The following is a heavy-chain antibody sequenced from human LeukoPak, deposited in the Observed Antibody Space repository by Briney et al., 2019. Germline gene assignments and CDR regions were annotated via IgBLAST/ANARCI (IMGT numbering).Heavy chain of an antibody. CDR2: INSDGSST. D-gene: IGHD3-10*01. Sequence: PGGSLRLSCAAPGFTFSTYWMHWVRQAPGKGLVWVSRINSDGSSTGYADSVKGRFTISRDNAKNTLYLQLNSLRAEDTAVYYCARDRAVFDYWGQGTLVTVSS. J-gene: IGHJ4*02. V-gene: IGHV3-74*01. CDR3: ARDRAVFDY. CDR1: GFTFSTYW.